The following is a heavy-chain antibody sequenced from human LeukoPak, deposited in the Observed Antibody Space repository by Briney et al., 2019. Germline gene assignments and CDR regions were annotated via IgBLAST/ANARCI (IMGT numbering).Heavy chain of an antibody. CDR2: VGGANSIT. J-gene: IGHJ4*02. CDR1: GFTFSTYA. D-gene: IGHD1-1*01. Sequence: PSGGSLRPSCVASGFTFSTYAMSWVRQAPGKGLEWVSAVGGANSITYYTDSVKGRFTVSRDNFKNTVYLQMNSLRAEDTAVYYCAKGFWRYLDYWGQGTLVTVSS. V-gene: IGHV3-23*01. CDR3: AKGFWRYLDY.